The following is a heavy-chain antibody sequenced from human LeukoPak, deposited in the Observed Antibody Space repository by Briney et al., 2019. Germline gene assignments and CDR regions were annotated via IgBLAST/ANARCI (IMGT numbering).Heavy chain of an antibody. J-gene: IGHJ4*02. CDR1: GGTFSSYA. V-gene: IGHV1-69*13. CDR3: ARSLGEAGTFDY. Sequence: SVKVSCKASGGTFSSYAISWVRQAPGQGLEWMGGIIPIFGTANYAQKFQGRVTITADESTSTAYMELSSLRSEDTTVYYCARSLGEAGTFDYWGQGTLVTVSS. D-gene: IGHD6-19*01. CDR2: IIPIFGTA.